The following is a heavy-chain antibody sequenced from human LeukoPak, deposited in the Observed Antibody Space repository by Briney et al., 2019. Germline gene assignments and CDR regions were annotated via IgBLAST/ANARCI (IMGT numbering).Heavy chain of an antibody. CDR1: GYTFTSYA. CDR2: INAGNGNT. V-gene: IGHV1-3*01. CDR3: ARDRTYYYYYGMDV. Sequence: GASVTVSCKASGYTFTSYAMHWVRQAPGQRLEWMGWINAGNGNTKYSQKFQGRVTITRDTSASTAYMELSSLRSEDTAVYYCARDRTYYYYYGMDVWGQGTTVTVSS. J-gene: IGHJ6*02.